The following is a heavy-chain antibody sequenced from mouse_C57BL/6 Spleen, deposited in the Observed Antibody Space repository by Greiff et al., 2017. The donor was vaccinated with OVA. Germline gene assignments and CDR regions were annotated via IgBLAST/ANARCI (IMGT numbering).Heavy chain of an antibody. J-gene: IGHJ3*01. CDR2: IYPGDGDT. V-gene: IGHV1-80*01. D-gene: IGHD1-1*01. Sequence: QVQLQQSGAELVKPGASVKISCKASGYAFSSYWMNWVQQRPGKGLEWIGQIYPGDGDTNYNGKLKGKATLTADKSSSTAYMQLSSLTSEDSAVYFCARRENYGSPFAYWGQGTLVTVSA. CDR3: ARRENYGSPFAY. CDR1: GYAFSSYW.